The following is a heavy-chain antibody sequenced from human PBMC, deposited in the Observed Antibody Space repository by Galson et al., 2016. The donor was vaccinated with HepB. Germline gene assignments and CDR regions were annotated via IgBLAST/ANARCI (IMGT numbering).Heavy chain of an antibody. Sequence: TLSLTCTVSGGSISSGGYYWNWIRQHPGKGLEWVGYIYYTGSTSYTPSLKSRVTISIDTSKNQFSLKLSSVTAADMAVYFCARARYGDFYNDAFDLWGQGTMVTVSS. CDR1: GGSISSGGYY. J-gene: IGHJ3*01. V-gene: IGHV4-31*03. D-gene: IGHD4-17*01. CDR3: ARARYGDFYNDAFDL. CDR2: IYYTGST.